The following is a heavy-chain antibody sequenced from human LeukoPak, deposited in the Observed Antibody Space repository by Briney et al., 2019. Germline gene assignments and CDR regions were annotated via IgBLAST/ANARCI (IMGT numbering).Heavy chain of an antibody. CDR1: GGSISSSPYY. J-gene: IGHJ4*02. Sequence: PSETLSLTCTVSGGSISSSPYYWGWIRQPPGKGLEWIVSVYYSGSTSYNPPLKSRVTISVDTSKNQFSLKLNSVTAADTAVYYCARPLTGYSYFDYWGQGTLVTVSP. CDR2: VYYSGST. CDR3: ARPLTGYSYFDY. D-gene: IGHD3-9*01. V-gene: IGHV4-39*01.